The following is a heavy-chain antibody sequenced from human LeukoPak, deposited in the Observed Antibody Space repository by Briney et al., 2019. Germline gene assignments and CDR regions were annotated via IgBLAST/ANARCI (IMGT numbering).Heavy chain of an antibody. CDR2: IYYSGSS. CDR1: GGSTSSHY. Sequence: SETLSLTCTVSGGSTSSHYWTWIRQPPGKGLEWIGYIYYSGSSKYSPSLKSRVTISVDTSKNQFSLNLSSVTAADTAVYYCARDVYYYDRSAFDIWGQGTMVTVSS. V-gene: IGHV4-59*11. D-gene: IGHD3-22*01. J-gene: IGHJ3*02. CDR3: ARDVYYYDRSAFDI.